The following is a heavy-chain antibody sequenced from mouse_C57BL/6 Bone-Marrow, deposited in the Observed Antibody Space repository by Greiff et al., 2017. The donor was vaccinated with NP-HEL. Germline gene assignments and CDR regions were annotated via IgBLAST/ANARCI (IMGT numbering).Heavy chain of an antibody. CDR2: SRNKANDYTT. CDR3: ARDADPYAMDY. Sequence: EVKLVESGGGLVQSGRSLRLSCATSGFTFSDFYMEWVRQAPGKGLEWIAASRNKANDYTTEYSASVKGLFIVSRDTSQSILYLQMNALRAEDTAIYYCARDADPYAMDYWGQGTSVTVSS. CDR1: GFTFSDFY. V-gene: IGHV7-1*01. J-gene: IGHJ4*01.